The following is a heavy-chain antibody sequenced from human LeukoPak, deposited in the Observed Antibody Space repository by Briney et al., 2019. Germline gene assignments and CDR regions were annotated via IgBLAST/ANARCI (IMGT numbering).Heavy chain of an antibody. CDR3: ARWGAIIAAANYYYYMDV. J-gene: IGHJ6*03. V-gene: IGHV4-59*01. CDR1: GGSISSYY. D-gene: IGHD6-13*01. Sequence: PSETLSLTCTVSGGSISSYYWSWIRQPPGKGLEWLGYIYYSGSTNYNPSLKSRVTISVDTSKNQFSLKLSSVTAADAAVYYCARWGAIIAAANYYYYMDVWGKGTTVTVSS. CDR2: IYYSGST.